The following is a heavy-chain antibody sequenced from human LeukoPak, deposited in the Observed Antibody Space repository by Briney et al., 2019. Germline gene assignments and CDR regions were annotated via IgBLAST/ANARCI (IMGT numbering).Heavy chain of an antibody. V-gene: IGHV1-69*05. CDR3: ATLSERYSYGLDY. CDR2: IIPIFGTA. CDR1: GYTFTNYD. J-gene: IGHJ4*02. Sequence: GASVKVSCKASGYTFTNYDINWVRQATGQGLEWMGGIIPIFGTANYAQKFQGRVTITTDESTSTAYMELSSLRSEDTAVYYCATLSERYSYGLDYWGQGTLVTVSS. D-gene: IGHD5-18*01.